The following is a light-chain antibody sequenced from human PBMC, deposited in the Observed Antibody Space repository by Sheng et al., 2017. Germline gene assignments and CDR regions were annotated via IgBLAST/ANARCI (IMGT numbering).Light chain of an antibody. J-gene: IGLJ2*01. CDR1: SSDVGDSDY. CDR2: DVS. Sequence: QSALTQPASLSGSPGQSITISCTGTSSDVGDSDYVAWYQQHPDQAPKLMIYDVSSRPSGVPNRFSGSKSGNTASLTITGLQAEDEADYYCSSYTTSSTKVFGGGTKLTVL. CDR3: SSYTTSSTKV. V-gene: IGLV2-14*01.